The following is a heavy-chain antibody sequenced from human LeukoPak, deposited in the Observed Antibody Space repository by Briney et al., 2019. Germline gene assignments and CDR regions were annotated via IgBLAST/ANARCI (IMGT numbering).Heavy chain of an antibody. V-gene: IGHV4-59*01. CDR1: SGSISSYY. CDR3: ARTIVVVPAAMVRGAAFDY. J-gene: IGHJ4*02. Sequence: PSETLSLTCTVSSGSISSYYWSWIRQPPGKGLEWIGYIYYSGSTNYNPSLKSRVTISVDTSKNQFSLKLSSVTAADTAVYYCARTIVVVPAAMVRGAAFDYWGQGTLVTVSS. D-gene: IGHD2-2*01. CDR2: IYYSGST.